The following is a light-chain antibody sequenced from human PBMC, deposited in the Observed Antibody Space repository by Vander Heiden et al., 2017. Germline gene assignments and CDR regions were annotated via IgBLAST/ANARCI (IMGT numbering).Light chain of an antibody. CDR3: QQYGIAHQSLLT. Sequence: EIVLTQSPGTLSLSPGERATLSCRASQSVSSSYLAWYQQKPGQAPRLLIYGASSRATGIPDRFSGSGYGTDFTLTISRLEPEEFAVYYCQQYGIAHQSLLTFGGGTKVEIK. CDR2: GAS. V-gene: IGKV3-20*01. CDR1: QSVSSSY. J-gene: IGKJ4*01.